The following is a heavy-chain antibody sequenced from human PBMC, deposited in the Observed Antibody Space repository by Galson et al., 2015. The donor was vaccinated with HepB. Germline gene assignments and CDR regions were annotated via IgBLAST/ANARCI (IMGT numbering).Heavy chain of an antibody. CDR2: ISSSGSTI. D-gene: IGHD3-3*01. CDR1: GLTFSSYA. Sequence: SLRLSCAVSGLTFSSYAMSWVRQAPGKGLEWVSYISSSGSTIYYADSVKGRFTISRDNAKNSLYLQMNSQRAEDTAVYYCARGGSRGFWSGLNYWGQGTLVTVSS. V-gene: IGHV3-11*01. J-gene: IGHJ4*02. CDR3: ARGGSRGFWSGLNY.